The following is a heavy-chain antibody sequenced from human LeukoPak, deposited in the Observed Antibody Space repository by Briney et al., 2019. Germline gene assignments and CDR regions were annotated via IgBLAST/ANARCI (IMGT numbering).Heavy chain of an antibody. J-gene: IGHJ4*02. Sequence: SETLSLTCTVSVGAINSYYWSCIRQPAGKGLEWIGRICSSVSTNYNPSLNSRLSMSADPPKTQFSLKLTSVTAAHTAVYYCPRGGKATVVPMWGQGILVTVSS. CDR1: VGAINSYY. D-gene: IGHD4-23*01. CDR2: ICSSVST. V-gene: IGHV4-4*07. CDR3: PRGGKATVVPM.